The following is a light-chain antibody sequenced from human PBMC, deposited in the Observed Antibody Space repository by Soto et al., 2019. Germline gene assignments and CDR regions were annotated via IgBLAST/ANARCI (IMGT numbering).Light chain of an antibody. CDR1: SSDVGGYNY. CDR2: EVS. J-gene: IGLJ2*01. Sequence: QSVLTQPPSASGSPGQSVTISCTGTSSDVGGYNYVSWYQQHPGKAPKLMIYEVSKRPSRVPDRFSGSKSGNTASLNVSGLQAEDEADYYCSSFAGSNNLVFGGGTKLTVL. CDR3: SSFAGSNNLV. V-gene: IGLV2-8*01.